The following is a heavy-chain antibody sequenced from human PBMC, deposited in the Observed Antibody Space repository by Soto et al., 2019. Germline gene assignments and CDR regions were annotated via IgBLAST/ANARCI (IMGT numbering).Heavy chain of an antibody. J-gene: IGHJ5*02. CDR2: IIPIFGTA. D-gene: IGHD2-8*01. CDR3: ARGIMVYASNWFDP. V-gene: IGHV1-69*13. Sequence: GASVKVSCKASGGTFSSYAISWVRRAPGQGLEWMGGIIPIFGTANYAQKSQGRVTITADESTSTAYMELSSLRSEDTAVYYCARGIMVYASNWFDPWGQGTLVTVSS. CDR1: GGTFSSYA.